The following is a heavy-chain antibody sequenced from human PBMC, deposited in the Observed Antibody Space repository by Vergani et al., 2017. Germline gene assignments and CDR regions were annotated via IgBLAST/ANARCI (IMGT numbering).Heavy chain of an antibody. Sequence: QVQLQESGPGLVKPSQTLSLSCTVSGGSVRTSIGYYWTWIRQPAGKTLEWIGEIFSSGTTNYNPSFKNRITMSVDTSKNQFSLKLNSGTAADAAVYYCARGSRAEGGSGPDKWGQGTLVTVSS. CDR1: GGSVRTSIGYY. J-gene: IGHJ4*02. V-gene: IGHV4-61*02. CDR3: ARGSRAEGGSGPDK. D-gene: IGHD6-13*01. CDR2: IFSSGTT.